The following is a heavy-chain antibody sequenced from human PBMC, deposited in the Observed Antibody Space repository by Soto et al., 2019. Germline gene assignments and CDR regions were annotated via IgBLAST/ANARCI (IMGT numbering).Heavy chain of an antibody. CDR1: GGSINSSNYF. CDR3: ARSKPLDCSTTSCLGDYFDY. CDR2: IHYTGNT. V-gene: IGHV4-39*01. D-gene: IGHD2-2*01. J-gene: IGHJ4*02. Sequence: SETLSLTCTVSGGSINSSNYFWGWIRQPPGKGLEWIGNIHYTGNTYSNPSLKSRVIISVDTSKNQFSLRLRSVTAADTAVYYCARSKPLDCSTTSCLGDYFDYWGQGALVTVSS.